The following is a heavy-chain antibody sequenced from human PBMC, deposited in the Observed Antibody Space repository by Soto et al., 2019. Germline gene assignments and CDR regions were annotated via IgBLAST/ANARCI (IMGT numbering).Heavy chain of an antibody. J-gene: IGHJ4*02. CDR2: IDGAGRIT. D-gene: IGHD2-21*02. CDR1: GFTPSSSD. Sequence: PGGSLRLSCAASGFTPSSSDMSWVRQGPGKGLEWVSTIDGAGRITYYADSVKGRFTISRDNSKNTLYLQMESLGADDAGVYYCTRDGMTTGDTWGPGTLVTVSS. V-gene: IGHV3-23*01. CDR3: TRDGMTTGDT.